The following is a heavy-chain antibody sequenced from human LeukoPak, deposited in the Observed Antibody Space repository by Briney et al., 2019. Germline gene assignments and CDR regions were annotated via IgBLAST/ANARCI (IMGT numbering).Heavy chain of an antibody. CDR3: ARGASGSSSWSPAAVAFDY. V-gene: IGHV3-7*01. D-gene: IGHD6-13*01. CDR1: EFTFSSYW. Sequence: GGSLRLSCAASEFTFSSYWMSWVRQAPGKGLEWVANIKQDGSEKYYVDSVKGRFTISRDNAKNSLYLQMNSLRAEDTAVYYCARGASGSSSWSPAAVAFDYWGQGTLVTVSS. CDR2: IKQDGSEK. J-gene: IGHJ4*02.